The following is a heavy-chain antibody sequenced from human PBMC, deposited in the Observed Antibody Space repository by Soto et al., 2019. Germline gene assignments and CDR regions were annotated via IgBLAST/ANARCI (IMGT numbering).Heavy chain of an antibody. Sequence: ASVKVSCKASGGTFSSYAISWVRQAPGQGLEWMGGIIPIFGTANYAQKFQGRVTITADESTSTAYMELSSLRSEDTAVYYCARGDIVVVPAAQPLSNGMDVWGQGTTVTVSS. V-gene: IGHV1-69*13. J-gene: IGHJ6*02. D-gene: IGHD2-2*01. CDR3: ARGDIVVVPAAQPLSNGMDV. CDR2: IIPIFGTA. CDR1: GGTFSSYA.